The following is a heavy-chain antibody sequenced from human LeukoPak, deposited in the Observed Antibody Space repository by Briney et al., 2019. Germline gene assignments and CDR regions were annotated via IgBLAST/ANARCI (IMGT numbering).Heavy chain of an antibody. CDR3: AKGGYFDWLLCDY. J-gene: IGHJ4*02. V-gene: IGHV3-11*01. CDR1: GFTFSDYY. D-gene: IGHD3-9*01. Sequence: GGSLRLSCAASGFTFSDYYMSWIRQAPGKGLEWVSYISSSGSTIYYADSVKGRFTISRDNSKNTLYLQMNSLRAEDTAVYYCAKGGYFDWLLCDYWGQGTLVTVPS. CDR2: ISSSGSTI.